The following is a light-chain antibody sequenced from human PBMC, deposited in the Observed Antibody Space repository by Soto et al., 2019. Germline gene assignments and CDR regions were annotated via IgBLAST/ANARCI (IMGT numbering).Light chain of an antibody. CDR1: QSVSNW. CDR2: DVS. Sequence: DIQMTQSPSTLSASVGDRVTITCRASQSVSNWLAWYQQKPGKAPTLLIYDVSRLETGVPSRFSGSGSGTEFTLTINSLQPEDFATYYCQNYNGPPWTFGQGTMVDIK. V-gene: IGKV1-5*01. J-gene: IGKJ1*01. CDR3: QNYNGPPWT.